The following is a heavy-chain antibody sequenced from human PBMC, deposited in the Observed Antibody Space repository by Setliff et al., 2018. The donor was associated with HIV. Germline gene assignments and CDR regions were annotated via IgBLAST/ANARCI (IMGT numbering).Heavy chain of an antibody. V-gene: IGHV3-43*01. CDR1: GFTFDDYT. J-gene: IGHJ4*02. D-gene: IGHD3-3*01. Sequence: PVGSLRLSCAASGFTFDDYTMHWVRQAPGKGLEWVSLISWDGGSTYYADSVKGRFTISRDNSKNSLYLQMNSLRTEDTALYYCAKSERRQDITIFGVVADWGQGTLVTVSS. CDR3: AKSERRQDITIFGVVAD. CDR2: ISWDGGST.